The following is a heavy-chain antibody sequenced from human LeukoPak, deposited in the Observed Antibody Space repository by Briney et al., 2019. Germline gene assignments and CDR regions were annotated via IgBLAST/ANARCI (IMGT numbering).Heavy chain of an antibody. V-gene: IGHV3-7*01. CDR1: GFTFSSYA. D-gene: IGHD4-17*01. Sequence: PGGSLRLSCAASGFTFSSYAMSWVRQAPGKGLEWVANIKQDGSEKYYVDSVKGRFTISRDNAKNSLYLQMNSLRAEDTAVYYCAREMTTTSGYYYYMDVWGKGTTVTVSS. CDR2: IKQDGSEK. CDR3: AREMTTTSGYYYYMDV. J-gene: IGHJ6*03.